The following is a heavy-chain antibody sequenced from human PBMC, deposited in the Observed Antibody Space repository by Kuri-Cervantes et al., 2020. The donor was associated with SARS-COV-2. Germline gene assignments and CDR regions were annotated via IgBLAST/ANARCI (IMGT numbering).Heavy chain of an antibody. Sequence: ESLKISCTVSGGSISSSNYYWGWIRQPPGKGLEWIGSIYYSGSTYYNPSLKSRVTISVDTSKNQFSLKLSSVTAADTAVYYCARSRAMIVAQADAFDIWGQGTMVTVSS. V-gene: IGHV4-39*01. CDR2: IYYSGST. D-gene: IGHD3-22*01. CDR3: ARSRAMIVAQADAFDI. CDR1: GGSISSSNYY. J-gene: IGHJ3*02.